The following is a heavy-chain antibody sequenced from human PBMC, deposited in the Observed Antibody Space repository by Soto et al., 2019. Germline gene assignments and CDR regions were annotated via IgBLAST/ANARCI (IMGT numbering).Heavy chain of an antibody. CDR2: ISISGGNT. Sequence: EVQLLESGGALVQPGGSLRLSGAASGLPFSSHAMSWVRQAPGKGLEWVSSISISGGNTYYADSVRGRFTISRDNSKNTLYLHMNSLTAEDTAIYYCANEIRPNDYWGQGTLVTVSS. CDR3: ANEIRPNDY. D-gene: IGHD4-17*01. V-gene: IGHV3-23*01. J-gene: IGHJ4*02. CDR1: GLPFSSHA.